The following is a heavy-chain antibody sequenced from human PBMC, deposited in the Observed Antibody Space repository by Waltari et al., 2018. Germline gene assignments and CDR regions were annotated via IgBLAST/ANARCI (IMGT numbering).Heavy chain of an antibody. CDR3: ARHELGISQYYYNMYV. V-gene: IGHV1-69*12. CDR2: IIPMFGIP. D-gene: IGHD3-10*01. Sequence: HVQLVQSGAAVKKPGSSVKVSCTASGGSFGGYPISWVRQAPGQGLEWMGGIIPMFGIPDYSQKFQDRLTISADESANTAYMELSSLRSEDTAVYYCARHELGISQYYYNMYVWGQGSTVTVSS. CDR1: GGSFGGYP. J-gene: IGHJ6*03.